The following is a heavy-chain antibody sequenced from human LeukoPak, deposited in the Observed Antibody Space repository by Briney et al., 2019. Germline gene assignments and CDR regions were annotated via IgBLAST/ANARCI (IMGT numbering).Heavy chain of an antibody. D-gene: IGHD6-13*01. J-gene: IGHJ5*02. CDR1: GFTFGTYA. Sequence: GGSLRLSCAASGFTFGTYAMSWVRQAPEKGLEWVSAISGSGGTTKYADSVNGRFTISRDNSKHTLYLQMNSLSADDTAVYYCAKAYSTSWYHLAGSWGQGTLVTVSS. V-gene: IGHV3-23*01. CDR2: ISGSGGTT. CDR3: AKAYSTSWYHLAGS.